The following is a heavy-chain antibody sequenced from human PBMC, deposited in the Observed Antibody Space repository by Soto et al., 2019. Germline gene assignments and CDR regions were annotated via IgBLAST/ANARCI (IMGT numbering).Heavy chain of an antibody. CDR1: GFTFTSSA. Sequence: VKVSCKASGFTFTSSAVQWVRQARGQRLEWIGWIVVGSGNTNYAQKFQERVTITRDMSTSTAYMELSSLRSEDTAVYYCAADYCSGGSCYSGYYYGMDVWGQGTTVTVSS. V-gene: IGHV1-58*01. CDR3: AADYCSGGSCYSGYYYGMDV. CDR2: IVVGSGNT. D-gene: IGHD2-15*01. J-gene: IGHJ6*02.